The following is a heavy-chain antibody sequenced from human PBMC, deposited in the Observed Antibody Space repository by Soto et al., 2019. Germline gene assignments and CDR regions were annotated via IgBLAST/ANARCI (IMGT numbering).Heavy chain of an antibody. Sequence: GGSLRLSCAASGFTFSSYAMSWVRQAPGKGLAWVSGISGSGGSTYYADSVKGRFTISRDNSRNTLYPQMNSLRAEDTAVYYCAKDWENMATFWGQETLVTVS. CDR2: ISGSGGST. CDR1: GFTFSSYA. D-gene: IGHD5-12*01. V-gene: IGHV3-23*01. CDR3: AKDWENMATF. J-gene: IGHJ4*02.